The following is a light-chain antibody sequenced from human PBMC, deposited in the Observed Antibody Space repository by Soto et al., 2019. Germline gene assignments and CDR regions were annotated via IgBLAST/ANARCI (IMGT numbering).Light chain of an antibody. J-gene: IGKJ4*01. CDR3: QQYGGPPRALS. CDR2: ATS. CDR1: QTVGTDF. V-gene: IGKV3-20*01. Sequence: EIVLTQSPDTLSLSPGERATLSCRASQTVGTDFLVWYQQKIGQPPRLLIYATSRRATGIPDRFSGSGSGTDFTLTISRLEPEDFAVYYCQQYGGPPRALSFGGGTRVESK.